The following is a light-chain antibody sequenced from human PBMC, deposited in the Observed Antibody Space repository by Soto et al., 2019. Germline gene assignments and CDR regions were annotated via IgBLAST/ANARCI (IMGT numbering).Light chain of an antibody. J-gene: IGKJ1*01. Sequence: EIVMTQSPLSLPVTPGEPASISCRSSQNLMHSNGYNYLDWYLQKPGQSPQLLIYLGSNRASGVPGRFSGSGSGTDFTLKSSRVEAEDVGIYYCMQALQTPTFGQGTKVEIK. CDR3: MQALQTPT. CDR2: LGS. CDR1: QNLMHSNGYNY. V-gene: IGKV2-28*01.